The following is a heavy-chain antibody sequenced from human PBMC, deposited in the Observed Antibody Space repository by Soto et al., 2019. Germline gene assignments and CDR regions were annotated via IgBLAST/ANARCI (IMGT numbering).Heavy chain of an antibody. Sequence: GGALRLSCAASGFTFSSYAMHWVRQAPGKGLEWVAVISYDGSNKYYADSVKGRFTISRDNSKNTLYLQMNSLRAEDTAVYYCARDEAPDWGYCSSTSCYSAYNGMDVWGQGTTVTVSS. V-gene: IGHV3-30-3*01. D-gene: IGHD2-2*01. J-gene: IGHJ6*02. CDR1: GFTFSSYA. CDR3: ARDEAPDWGYCSSTSCYSAYNGMDV. CDR2: ISYDGSNK.